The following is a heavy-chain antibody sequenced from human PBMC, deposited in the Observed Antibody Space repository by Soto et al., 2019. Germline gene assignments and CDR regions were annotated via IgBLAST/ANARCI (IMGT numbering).Heavy chain of an antibody. Sequence: GGSLRLSCAASGFTFSSYAMHWVRQAPGKGLEWVAVISYDGSNKYYADSVKGRFTISRDNSKNTLYLQMNSLRAEDTAVYYCARDIAPIVVVPAAIRGNWFDPWGQGTLVTVSS. CDR2: ISYDGSNK. CDR3: ARDIAPIVVVPAAIRGNWFDP. CDR1: GFTFSSYA. D-gene: IGHD2-2*02. V-gene: IGHV3-30-3*01. J-gene: IGHJ5*02.